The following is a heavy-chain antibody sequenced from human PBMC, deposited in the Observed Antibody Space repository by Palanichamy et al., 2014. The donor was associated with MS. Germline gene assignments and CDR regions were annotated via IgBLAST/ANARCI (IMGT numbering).Heavy chain of an antibody. D-gene: IGHD6-19*01. CDR3: TRHFGSDWSQLFDY. CDR1: GFAFGASA. CDR2: IKSKANTYAT. Sequence: EIQLVESGGGLVQPGGSLKLSCAASGFAFGASAIHWVRRASGKGLEWLGRIKSKANTYATAYAASVKGRFTVSRDDSKNTAYLQMNVLRTEDTAVYYCTRHFGSDWSQLFDYWGQGTLVTVSS. V-gene: IGHV3-73*02. J-gene: IGHJ4*02.